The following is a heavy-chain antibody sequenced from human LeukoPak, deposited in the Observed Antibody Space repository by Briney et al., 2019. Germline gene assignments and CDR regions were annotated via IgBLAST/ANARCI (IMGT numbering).Heavy chain of an antibody. CDR3: ARDGGNYYDSSGYTYFDY. V-gene: IGHV3-11*04. CDR2: ISSSGSTI. CDR1: GFTFSDYY. J-gene: IGHJ4*02. D-gene: IGHD3-22*01. Sequence: PGGSLRLSCAASGFTFSDYYMSWIRQAPGKGLEWVSYISSSGSTIYYADSVKGRFTISRDNAKNSLYLQMNSLRAEDTAVYYCARDGGNYYDSSGYTYFDYWGQGTLVTVSS.